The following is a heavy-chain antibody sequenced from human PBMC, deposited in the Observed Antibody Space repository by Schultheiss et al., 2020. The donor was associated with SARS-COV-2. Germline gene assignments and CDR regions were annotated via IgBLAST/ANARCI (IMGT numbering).Heavy chain of an antibody. CDR3: TSDLAYCSSSSCYVGATN. J-gene: IGHJ4*02. D-gene: IGHD2-2*01. V-gene: IGHV3-49*04. Sequence: GGSLRLSCAASGFTFSSYAMSWVRQAPGKGLEWVSFIRSKASGGTTEYAASVKGRFTISRDDSKSIAYLQMNRLKTEDTAVYYCTSDLAYCSSSSCYVGATNWGQGTLVTVSS. CDR2: IRSKASGGTT. CDR1: GFTFSSYA.